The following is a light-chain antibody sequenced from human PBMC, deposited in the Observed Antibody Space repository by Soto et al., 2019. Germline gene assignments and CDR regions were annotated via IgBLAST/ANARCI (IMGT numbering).Light chain of an antibody. CDR2: KAS. V-gene: IGKV1-5*03. Sequence: TQSTQPPSAVSASVGDRVPITCRGSQGISSWLAWYQQKPGKAPRLLIYKASSLASGVPSRFSGSGSGTEFTLTISSLQPEDVATYHCQQHTTFGQGTKVDI. J-gene: IGKJ1*01. CDR1: QGISSW. CDR3: QQHTT.